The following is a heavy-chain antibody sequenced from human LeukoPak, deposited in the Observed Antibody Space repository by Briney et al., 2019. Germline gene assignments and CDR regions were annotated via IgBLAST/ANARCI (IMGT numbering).Heavy chain of an antibody. Sequence: GGSLRLSCAASGFTFSSYGMHWVRQAPGKGLEWVAVIWYDGSNKYYVDSVKGRFTISRDNSKNTLYLQMNSLRAEDTAVYYCAKEGHYYYYYMDVWGKGTTVTVSS. J-gene: IGHJ6*03. CDR1: GFTFSSYG. V-gene: IGHV3-33*06. CDR2: IWYDGSNK. CDR3: AKEGHYYYYYMDV.